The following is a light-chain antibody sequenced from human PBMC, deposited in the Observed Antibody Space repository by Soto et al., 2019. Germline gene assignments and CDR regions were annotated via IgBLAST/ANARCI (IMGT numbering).Light chain of an antibody. CDR2: ATS. V-gene: IGKV3-15*01. CDR1: QSVGNN. Sequence: EIVLTQSPATLSVSPGERATLSCRASQSVGNNFAWSQQKPGQAPRPLIFATSTRATGVPARFSGSGSGTEFTLTISSLQSEDFAVYYCQQYGDWPLTFGGGAKVEIE. CDR3: QQYGDWPLT. J-gene: IGKJ4*01.